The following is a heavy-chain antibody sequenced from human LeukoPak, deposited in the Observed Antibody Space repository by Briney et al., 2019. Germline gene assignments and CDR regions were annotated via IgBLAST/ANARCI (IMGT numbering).Heavy chain of an antibody. CDR2: IYRGGST. CDR1: GFTVSSNY. CDR3: ASFCSSTSCYTWYYFDY. D-gene: IGHD2-2*02. Sequence: GGSLRLSCAASGFTVSSNYMSWVRQAPGKGLEWVSVIYRGGSTYYADSVKGRFTISRDHSKNTLYLQMNSLRAEDTAVYYCASFCSSTSCYTWYYFDYWGQGTLVTVSS. V-gene: IGHV3-66*02. J-gene: IGHJ4*02.